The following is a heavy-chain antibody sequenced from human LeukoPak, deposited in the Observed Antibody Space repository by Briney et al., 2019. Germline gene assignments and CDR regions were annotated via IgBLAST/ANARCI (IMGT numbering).Heavy chain of an antibody. CDR1: GGSVSSGTYY. CDR2: IYYSGST. D-gene: IGHD3-10*01. V-gene: IGHV4-61*03. Sequence: SETLSLTCTVSGGSVSSGTYYWSWIRQPPGKGLEWIGYIYYSGSTNYNPSLKSRVTISRDTSKNHFSLNLGSVTAADTAVYYCARALSGRNHWFDPRGQGTLVTVSS. J-gene: IGHJ5*02. CDR3: ARALSGRNHWFDP.